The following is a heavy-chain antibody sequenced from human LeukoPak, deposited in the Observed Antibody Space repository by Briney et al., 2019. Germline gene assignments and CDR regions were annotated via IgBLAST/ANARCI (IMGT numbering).Heavy chain of an antibody. J-gene: IGHJ4*02. V-gene: IGHV4-39*01. D-gene: IGHD6-13*01. Sequence: SETLSLTCTVSGGSISSSSYYWGWIRQPPGKGLEWIGSIYYSGSTYYNPSLESRVTISVDTSKNQFSLKLSSVTAADTAVYYCASQHSSTKYYFDYWGQGTLVTVSS. CDR2: IYYSGST. CDR1: GGSISSSSYY. CDR3: ASQHSSTKYYFDY.